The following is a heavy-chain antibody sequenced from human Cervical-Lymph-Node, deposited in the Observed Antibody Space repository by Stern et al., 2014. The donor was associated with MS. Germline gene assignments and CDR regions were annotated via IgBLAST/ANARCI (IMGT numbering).Heavy chain of an antibody. CDR3: ASQGASAYGVSPTGS. J-gene: IGHJ5*02. CDR2: INTHTGDP. Sequence: QVQLAQSGSEWKKPGASVKLSCKASGYSFTTSAMNWVRQAPGQGLQWMGLINTHTGDPLYAQGFAGRFVFSLDTSVSTAYLQITRLKAEDTAMYYCASQGASAYGVSPTGSWGQGTLVTVSS. CDR1: GYSFTTSA. V-gene: IGHV7-4-1*02. D-gene: IGHD4/OR15-4a*01.